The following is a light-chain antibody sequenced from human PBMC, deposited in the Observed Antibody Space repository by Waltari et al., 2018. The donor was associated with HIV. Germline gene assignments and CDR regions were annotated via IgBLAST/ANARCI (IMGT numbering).Light chain of an antibody. CDR3: QQYYSTPRT. J-gene: IGKJ1*01. Sequence: IVMTQSPDSLAVSPGETATINCTSSQSALYDSHNQYYLAWFQQKPGQPPKLLNYWASTRDSGVPDRFSGSGSGPDFTLTISSLQAEDVAVYYCQQYYSTPRTFGQGTKVDIK. V-gene: IGKV4-1*01. CDR2: WAS. CDR1: QSALYDSHNQYY.